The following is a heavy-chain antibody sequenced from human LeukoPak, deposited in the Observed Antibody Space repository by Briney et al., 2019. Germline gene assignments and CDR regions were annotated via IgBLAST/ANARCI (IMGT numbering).Heavy chain of an antibody. CDR2: TSHDETTK. J-gene: IGHJ4*02. D-gene: IGHD6-6*01. CDR1: GFTFRNYA. Sequence: TGGSLRLSCAASGFTFRNYAMHWVRQAPGKGLEWVAVTSHDETTKYYADSVKGRFTISRDNSKNTLYLQMNGLRAEDTAVYFCAREVARPNFFDYWGQGALVTVSS. CDR3: AREVARPNFFDY. V-gene: IGHV3-30*04.